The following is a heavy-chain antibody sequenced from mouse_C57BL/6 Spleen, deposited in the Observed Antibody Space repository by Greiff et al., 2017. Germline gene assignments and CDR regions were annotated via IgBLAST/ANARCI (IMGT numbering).Heavy chain of an antibody. CDR2: ISDGGSYT. D-gene: IGHD3-2*02. CDR1: GFTFSSYA. Sequence: EVNVVESGGGLVKPGGSLKLSCAASGFTFSSYAMSWVRQTPEKRLEWVATISDGGSYTYYPDNVKGRFTISRDNAKNNLYLQMSHLKSEDTAMYYCAREKATEDWYFDVWGTGTTVTVSS. CDR3: AREKATEDWYFDV. V-gene: IGHV5-4*01. J-gene: IGHJ1*03.